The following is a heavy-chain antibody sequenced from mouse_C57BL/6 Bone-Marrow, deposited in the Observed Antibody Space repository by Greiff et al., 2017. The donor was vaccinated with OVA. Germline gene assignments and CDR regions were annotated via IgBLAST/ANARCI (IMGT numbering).Heavy chain of an antibody. J-gene: IGHJ1*03. Sequence: VQLQQSGPELVKPGASVKISCKASGYSFTGYNMNWVKQSHGKSLEWIGEINPNYGNTSYNQKFKGKATLTVDQSSSTAYMQLNSLTSEDSAVYYCAFYYCSSYRYFDVWGTGTAVTVSS. CDR3: AFYYCSSYRYFDV. D-gene: IGHD1-1*01. CDR2: INPNYGNT. V-gene: IGHV1-39*01. CDR1: GYSFTGYN.